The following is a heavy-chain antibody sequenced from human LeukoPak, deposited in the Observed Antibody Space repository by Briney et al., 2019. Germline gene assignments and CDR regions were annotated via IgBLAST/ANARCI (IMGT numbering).Heavy chain of an antibody. Sequence: SETLSLTCAVYGGSFSGYYWSLIRQPPGKGLEWIGEINHSGSTNYNPSLKSRVTISVDTSKNQFSLKLSSVTAADTAVYYCAGNLGIAAAGTGFDYWGQGTLVTVSS. J-gene: IGHJ4*02. CDR2: INHSGST. V-gene: IGHV4-34*01. CDR3: AGNLGIAAAGTGFDY. D-gene: IGHD6-13*01. CDR1: GGSFSGYY.